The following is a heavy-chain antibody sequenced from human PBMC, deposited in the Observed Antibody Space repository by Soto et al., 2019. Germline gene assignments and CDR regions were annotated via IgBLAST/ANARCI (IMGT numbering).Heavy chain of an antibody. Sequence: ASLKGSCKAFCYTFTTYGITWGGTAPGQGLEWMGWISAYNGNTNYAQKLQGRVTMTTDTSTSTAYMELRSLRSDDTAVYYCARVQSGYLGDNWFDPWGQGTLVTVSS. V-gene: IGHV1-18*01. CDR1: CYTFTTYG. D-gene: IGHD3-22*01. J-gene: IGHJ5*02. CDR2: ISAYNGNT. CDR3: ARVQSGYLGDNWFDP.